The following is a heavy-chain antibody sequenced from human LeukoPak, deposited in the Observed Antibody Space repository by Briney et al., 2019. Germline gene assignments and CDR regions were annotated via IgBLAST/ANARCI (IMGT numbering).Heavy chain of an antibody. V-gene: IGHV3-23*01. CDR1: GFTFSSYW. CDR2: ISASGGTT. D-gene: IGHD6-13*01. CDR3: ASDRNSNNWFFY. J-gene: IGHJ5*01. Sequence: PGGSLRLSCTASGFTFSSYWMHWVRQAPGKGLEWVSGISASGGTTYYADSVKGRFTISRDSSKNTLYLQMNTLRAEDTAVYYCASDRNSNNWFFYWGQGTLVTVSS.